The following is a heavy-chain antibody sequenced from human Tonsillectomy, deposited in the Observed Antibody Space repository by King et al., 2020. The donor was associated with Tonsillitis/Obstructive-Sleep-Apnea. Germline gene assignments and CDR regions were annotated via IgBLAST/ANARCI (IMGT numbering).Heavy chain of an antibody. D-gene: IGHD5-18*01. CDR3: ARHQDTAMAPGDYFDY. V-gene: IGHV5-10-1*03. CDR1: GYSFTSYW. J-gene: IGHJ4*02. CDR2: IDPSDSYT. Sequence: VQLVESGAEVKKPGESLRISCKGSGYSFTSYWISWVRQMPGKGLEWMGRIDPSDSYTNYSPSFQGHVTISADKSISTAYLQWSSLKASDTAMYYCARHQDTAMAPGDYFDYWGQGTLVTVSS.